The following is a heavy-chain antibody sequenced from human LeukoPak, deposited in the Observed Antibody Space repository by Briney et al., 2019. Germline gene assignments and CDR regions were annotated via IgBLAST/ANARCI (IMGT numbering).Heavy chain of an antibody. D-gene: IGHD1-26*01. CDR3: ARARGVNDAFDI. CDR1: GGTFSSYA. CDR2: IIPIFGTA. J-gene: IGHJ3*02. V-gene: IGHV1-69*13. Sequence: ATVKVSCKASGGTFSSYAISWVRQAPGQGLEWMGGIIPIFGTANYAQKFQGRVTITADESTSTAYMELSSLRSEDTAVYYCARARGVNDAFDIWGQGTMVTVSS.